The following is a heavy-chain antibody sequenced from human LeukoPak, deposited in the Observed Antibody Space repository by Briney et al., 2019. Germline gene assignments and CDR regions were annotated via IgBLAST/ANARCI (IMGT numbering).Heavy chain of an antibody. CDR3: ARRTYYDTLTGYKYWYFDL. D-gene: IGHD3-9*01. Sequence: SETLSLTCTVSGGSISSYYWSWVRQPPGKGLQWIGYINYSGNSDYNPSVQSRVTMSVDTSKNQFSLKLNSVTAADTAVYYCARRTYYDTLTGYKYWYFDLWGRGTLVTVSS. CDR1: GGSISSYY. J-gene: IGHJ2*01. CDR2: INYSGNS. V-gene: IGHV4-59*13.